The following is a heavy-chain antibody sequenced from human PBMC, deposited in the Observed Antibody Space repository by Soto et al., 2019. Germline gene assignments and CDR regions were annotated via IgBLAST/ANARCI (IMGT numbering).Heavy chain of an antibody. CDR3: ARDSVAATGTLYYYYYGMDV. Sequence: SETLSLTCTVSGGSISSYHWSWIRQPAGKGLEWIGRIYTSGSTNYNPSLKSRVTMSVDTSKNQFSLKLSSVTAADTAVYYCARDSVAATGTLYYYYYGMDVWGQGTTVTVSS. V-gene: IGHV4-4*07. J-gene: IGHJ6*02. CDR1: GGSISSYH. D-gene: IGHD6-19*01. CDR2: IYTSGST.